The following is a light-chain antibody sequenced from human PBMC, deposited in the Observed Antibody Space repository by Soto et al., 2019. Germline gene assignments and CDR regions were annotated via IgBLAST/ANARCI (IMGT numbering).Light chain of an antibody. Sequence: DIQMTQSPSTLSASVGDRVTITCRASQSISSWLAWYQQKPGKAPKLLIYKASNLESGVPSRFSGSQSGTEFTLTISSLQPDHFATYFCQQYNDYSPRTFGLGTKVEIK. CDR2: KAS. CDR3: QQYNDYSPRT. V-gene: IGKV1-5*03. J-gene: IGKJ1*01. CDR1: QSISSW.